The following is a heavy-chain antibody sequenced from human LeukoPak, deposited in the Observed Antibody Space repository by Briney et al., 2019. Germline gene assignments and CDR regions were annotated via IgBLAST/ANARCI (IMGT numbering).Heavy chain of an antibody. CDR2: IDPSHSYT. CDR3: ARRVGAAADFDY. J-gene: IGHJ4*03. CDR1: GYSFTNYW. V-gene: IGHV5-10-1*01. Sequence: GESLKFSSKGSGYSFTNYWITWVRQMPGKGLEWMGRIDPSHSYTKYSTSFQGHVNISSDKSISTAYLQWSSLKASDTAMYYCARRVGAAADFDYWGHGRVVTVSS. D-gene: IGHD6-13*01.